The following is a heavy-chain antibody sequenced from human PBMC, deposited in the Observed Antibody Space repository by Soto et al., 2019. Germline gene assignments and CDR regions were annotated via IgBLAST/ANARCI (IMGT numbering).Heavy chain of an antibody. J-gene: IGHJ4*02. Sequence: GGSLRLSCAASGFTLSYYYMSWIRQAPGKGLEWVSYISSSGSTIYYADSVKGRFTISRDNAKNTLYLQMNSLRAEDTAVYYCAKPLGYCSGGSCLFDYWGQGTLVTVSS. D-gene: IGHD2-15*01. CDR2: ISSSGSTI. CDR1: GFTLSYYY. V-gene: IGHV3-11*04. CDR3: AKPLGYCSGGSCLFDY.